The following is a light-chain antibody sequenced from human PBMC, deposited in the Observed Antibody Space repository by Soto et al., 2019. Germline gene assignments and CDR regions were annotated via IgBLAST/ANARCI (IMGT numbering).Light chain of an antibody. CDR1: SSEVGGYNF. V-gene: IGLV2-14*01. CDR3: SSYTGSGTLI. CDR2: EVT. J-gene: IGLJ2*01. Sequence: QSALTQPASVSGSPGQSITISCTGTSSEVGGYNFVSWYQQQPGKAPKLMVYEVTNRPSGVSYRFSGSKSGNTASLTISGLQAEDEADYFCSSYTGSGTLIFGGGTKVTVL.